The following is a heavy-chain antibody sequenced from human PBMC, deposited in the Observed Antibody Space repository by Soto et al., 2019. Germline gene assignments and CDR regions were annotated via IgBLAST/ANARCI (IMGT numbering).Heavy chain of an antibody. V-gene: IGHV4-59*01. Sequence: SETLSLTFTVSGGSMRNVYWSWIRQPPGKRLEWIGFIFHSGNAKYNPSLKSRVTISIDTSKSQFSLSLDSVTAADTAVYFCARAHAPTLPFDYWGLGTLVTVSS. CDR3: ARAHAPTLPFDY. D-gene: IGHD2-15*01. J-gene: IGHJ4*01. CDR2: IFHSGNA. CDR1: GGSMRNVY.